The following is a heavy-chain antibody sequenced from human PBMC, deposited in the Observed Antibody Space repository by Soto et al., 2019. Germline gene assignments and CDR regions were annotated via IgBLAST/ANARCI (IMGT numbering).Heavy chain of an antibody. CDR3: AHRPPWYGGNSYYFDY. J-gene: IGHJ4*02. CDR1: GFSLSTSGVG. V-gene: IGHV2-5*02. D-gene: IGHD2-21*02. Sequence: QITLKESGPTLVKPTQTLTLTCTFSGFSLSTSGVGVGWIRQPPGKALEWLALIYWDDDKRYSPSLKSRLTITKDTSKNQVVLTMTNMDPVDTATYYCAHRPPWYGGNSYYFDYWGQGTLVTVSS. CDR2: IYWDDDK.